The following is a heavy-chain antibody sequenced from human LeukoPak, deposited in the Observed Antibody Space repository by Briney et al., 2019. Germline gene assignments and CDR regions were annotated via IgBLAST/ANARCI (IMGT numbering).Heavy chain of an antibody. V-gene: IGHV3-30*02. CDR2: IRYDVSNK. CDR1: GFTFSSYG. J-gene: IGHJ4*02. CDR3: AKDRSSWYYFDY. D-gene: IGHD6-13*01. Sequence: PGGSLRLSCAASGFTFSSYGMHWVRQAPGKGLEWVAYIRYDVSNKYYADSVKGRFTISRDNSKNTLYLQMNSLRAEDTAVYYCAKDRSSWYYFDYWGQGTLVTVSS.